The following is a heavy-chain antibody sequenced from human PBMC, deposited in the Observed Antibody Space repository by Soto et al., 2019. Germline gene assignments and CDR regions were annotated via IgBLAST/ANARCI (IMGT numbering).Heavy chain of an antibody. J-gene: IGHJ4*02. D-gene: IGHD4-4*01. Sequence: QVQLQQWGAGLLKPSETLSLTCAVYGGSFSGYYWSWIRQPPGKGLEWIGEGNHSGSTNYNPSLQSGVTRSVDTSKNQFSLKLSSVTAADTAVYYCARGPYTDGNTDYWGQGTLVTVSS. CDR3: ARGPYTDGNTDY. CDR1: GGSFSGYY. CDR2: GNHSGST. V-gene: IGHV4-34*01.